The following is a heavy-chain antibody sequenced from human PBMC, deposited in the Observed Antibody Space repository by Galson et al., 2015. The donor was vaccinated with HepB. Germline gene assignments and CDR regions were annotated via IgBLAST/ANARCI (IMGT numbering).Heavy chain of an antibody. CDR3: ARHGLHTLYCSGGSCYSPEGAFDI. V-gene: IGHV5-51*01. CDR1: GYSFTSYW. D-gene: IGHD2-15*01. Sequence: QSGAEVKKPGESLKISCKGSGYSFTSYWIGWVRQMPGKGLEWMGIIYPGDSDTRYSPSFQGQVTISADKSISTAYLQWSSLKASDTAMYYCARHGLHTLYCSGGSCYSPEGAFDIWGQGTMVTVSS. J-gene: IGHJ3*02. CDR2: IYPGDSDT.